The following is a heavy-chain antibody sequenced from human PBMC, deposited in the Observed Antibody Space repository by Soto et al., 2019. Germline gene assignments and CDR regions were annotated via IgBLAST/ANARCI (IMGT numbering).Heavy chain of an antibody. J-gene: IGHJ4*02. CDR2: ISGSGGST. CDR3: ANGRPSTMRGDY. V-gene: IGHV3-23*01. CDR1: GFTFSSYA. Sequence: PGGSLRLSCAASGFTFSSYAMSWVRQAQGKGLEWVSAISGSGGSTNYADSVKGRFTISRDNSKNTLYLQMNSLRAEDTAVYYCANGRPSTMRGDYWGQGTLVTVSS. D-gene: IGHD3-10*01.